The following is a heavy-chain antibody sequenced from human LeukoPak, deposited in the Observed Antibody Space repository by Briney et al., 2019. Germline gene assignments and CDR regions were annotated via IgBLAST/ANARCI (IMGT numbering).Heavy chain of an antibody. V-gene: IGHV3-9*01. Sequence: GGSLRLSCAASGFTFDDYAMHWVRQAPGKGLEWVSGISWNSGSIGYADSVKGRFTISRDNAKNSLYLQMNSLRAEDTAVYYCARGYYDSSGYLPVGYWGQGTLVTVSS. CDR1: GFTFDDYA. J-gene: IGHJ4*02. D-gene: IGHD3-22*01. CDR3: ARGYYDSSGYLPVGY. CDR2: ISWNSGSI.